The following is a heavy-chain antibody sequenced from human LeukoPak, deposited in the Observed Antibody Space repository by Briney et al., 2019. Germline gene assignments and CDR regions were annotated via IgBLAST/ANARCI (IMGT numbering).Heavy chain of an antibody. V-gene: IGHV1-18*01. CDR2: ISAYNGNT. CDR3: ARGFNWGEGDAFDI. Sequence: ASVKVSCKASGYTFTSYGISWVRQAPGQGLEWMGWISAYNGNTNYAQKLQGRVTMTRDTSTSTVYMELSSLRSEDTAVYYCARGFNWGEGDAFDIWGQGTRVTVSS. D-gene: IGHD7-27*01. CDR1: GYTFTSYG. J-gene: IGHJ3*02.